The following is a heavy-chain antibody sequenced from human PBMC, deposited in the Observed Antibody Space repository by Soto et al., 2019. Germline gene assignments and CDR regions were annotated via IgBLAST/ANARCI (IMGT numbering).Heavy chain of an antibody. CDR1: GFPLNTRGVG. CDR3: AHRPAEWMATVAFDF. D-gene: IGHD4-4*01. Sequence: QITLKESGPTLVQPTQTLTLTCTFSGFPLNTRGVGVGWIRQPPGKALEWLALIYWDDVKRYSPSLKSRLTIXTDVSXXQVVLTMTNMDPVDTATYYCAHRPAEWMATVAFDFWGQGTLVTVSS. V-gene: IGHV2-5*02. J-gene: IGHJ4*02. CDR2: IYWDDVK.